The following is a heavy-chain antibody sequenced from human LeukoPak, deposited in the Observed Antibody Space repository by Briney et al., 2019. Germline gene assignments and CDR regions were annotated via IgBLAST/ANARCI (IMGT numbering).Heavy chain of an antibody. Sequence: GGSRRLSCAASGFTFSSYSMNWFGQAPGKGLEWVSYISSSSSTIYYADSVKGRFTISRDNAKNSLYLQMNSLRAEDTAVYYCAREGRLRLRYFDWLPGIPFDYWGQGTLVTVSS. CDR2: ISSSSSTI. D-gene: IGHD3-9*01. V-gene: IGHV3-48*04. J-gene: IGHJ4*02. CDR1: GFTFSSYS. CDR3: AREGRLRLRYFDWLPGIPFDY.